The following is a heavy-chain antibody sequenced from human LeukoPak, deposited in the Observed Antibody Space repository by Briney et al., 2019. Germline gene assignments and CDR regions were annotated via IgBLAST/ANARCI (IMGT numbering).Heavy chain of an antibody. J-gene: IGHJ4*02. Sequence: SETLSLTCTVFGDFISSTTSYWGWIRQPPGKWLEWIGNIYYRGSTYNNPSLKSRVTISVDTSNNQFSLKLSSVTAADTAVYYCARRGTTGTTVEYWGQGTLVTVSS. CDR3: ARRGTTGTTVEY. CDR1: GDFISSTTSY. D-gene: IGHD1-7*01. CDR2: IYYRGST. V-gene: IGHV4-39*01.